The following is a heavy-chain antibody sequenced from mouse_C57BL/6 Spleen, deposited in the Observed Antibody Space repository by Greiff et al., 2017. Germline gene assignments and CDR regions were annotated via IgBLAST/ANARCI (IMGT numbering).Heavy chain of an antibody. CDR3: ARSTYYYPFDY. D-gene: IGHD1-1*01. Sequence: EVKLMESGPGLVKPSQSLSLTCSVTGYSITSGYYWNWIRQFPGNKLEWMGYISYDGSNNYNPSLKNRISITRDTSKNQFFLKLNSVTTEDTATYYCARSTYYYPFDYWGQGTTLTVSS. J-gene: IGHJ2*01. V-gene: IGHV3-6*01. CDR2: ISYDGSN. CDR1: GYSITSGYY.